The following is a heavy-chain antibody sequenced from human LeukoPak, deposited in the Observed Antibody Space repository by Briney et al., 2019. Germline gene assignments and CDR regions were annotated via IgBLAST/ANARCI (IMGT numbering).Heavy chain of an antibody. V-gene: IGHV1-18*01. J-gene: IGHJ6*03. Sequence: GASVKVSCKASGYTFTSYGISWVRQAPGQGLEWMGWISAYNGNTNYAQKLQGRVTMTTDTSTSTAYMELRSLRSDDTAVYYCARDYVVPVAGTVPTYYYYYMDVWGKGTTVTVSS. CDR3: ARDYVVPVAGTVPTYYYYYMDV. D-gene: IGHD6-19*01. CDR2: ISAYNGNT. CDR1: GYTFTSYG.